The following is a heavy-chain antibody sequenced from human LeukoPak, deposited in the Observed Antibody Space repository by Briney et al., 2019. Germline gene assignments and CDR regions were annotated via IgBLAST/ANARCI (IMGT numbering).Heavy chain of an antibody. V-gene: IGHV3-48*01. Sequence: GGSLRLSCAASGFTFSAYSMTWVRQAPGKGLEWLSYISSSSMTVYDADSVKGRFTISRDNGKNSLFLQMNSLRAEDTGVYYCARDLQEDAIPPLGYWGQGTLVTVSS. J-gene: IGHJ4*02. CDR2: ISSSSMTV. CDR1: GFTFSAYS. D-gene: IGHD2-8*01. CDR3: ARDLQEDAIPPLGY.